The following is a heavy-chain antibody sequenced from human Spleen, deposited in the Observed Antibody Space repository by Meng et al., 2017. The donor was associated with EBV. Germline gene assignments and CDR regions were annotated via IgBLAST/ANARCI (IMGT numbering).Heavy chain of an antibody. CDR2: ILPSTT. Sequence: QVELVQSGAGVKRPGSSVKVSCKASGGTFSSYALSWVRQAPGQRLEWMGGILPSTTNYAQKFRARVTITADESTTTAYMELSSLRSEDTAVYYCAGGAADDYGDYSAFDSWGQGTLVTVSS. CDR1: GGTFSSYA. V-gene: IGHV1-69*01. D-gene: IGHD4-17*01. J-gene: IGHJ4*02. CDR3: AGGAADDYGDYSAFDS.